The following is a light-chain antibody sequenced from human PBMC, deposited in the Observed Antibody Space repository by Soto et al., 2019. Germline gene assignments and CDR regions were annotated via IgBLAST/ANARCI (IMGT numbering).Light chain of an antibody. J-gene: IGLJ1*01. CDR1: SSDVGDYNF. CDR3: NSYTSSNTLYV. V-gene: IGLV2-14*01. Sequence: QSALTQPASVSGSTGQSITISCTGTSSDVGDYNFVSWYQQHPGKAPKLMIYEVSHRPSGVSNRFSGSKSGNTASLTISGLQADDEADYYCNSYTSSNTLYVFGTGTKVTVL. CDR2: EVS.